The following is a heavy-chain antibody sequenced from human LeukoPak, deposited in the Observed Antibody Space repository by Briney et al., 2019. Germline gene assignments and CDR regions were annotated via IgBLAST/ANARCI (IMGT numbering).Heavy chain of an antibody. CDR2: IWYDGSNK. J-gene: IGHJ4*02. CDR3: ASEVSSWYIVDY. CDR1: GFTFSSYG. V-gene: IGHV3-33*01. Sequence: GGSLRLSCAASGFTFSSYGMHWVRQAPGKGLEWVAVIWYDGSNKYYADSVKGRFTISRDNSKNTLYLQMNSLRAEDTAVYYCASEVSSWYIVDYWGQGTLVTVSS. D-gene: IGHD6-13*01.